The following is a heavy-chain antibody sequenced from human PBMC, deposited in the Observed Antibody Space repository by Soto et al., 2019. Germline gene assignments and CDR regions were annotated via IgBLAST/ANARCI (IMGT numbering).Heavy chain of an antibody. CDR2: INHSGST. CDR3: ARDKIPGLFDY. CDR1: GGSFSGYY. D-gene: IGHD2-21*01. V-gene: IGHV4-34*01. Sequence: QVQLQQWGAGLLKPSETLSLTCAVYGGSFSGYYWTWIRQPPGTGLEWIGEINHSGSTNYNPSLNSRVTISVDTSENQFSLKLTSVTAADPAVYYCARDKIPGLFDYWGQGTLVTVSS. J-gene: IGHJ4*02.